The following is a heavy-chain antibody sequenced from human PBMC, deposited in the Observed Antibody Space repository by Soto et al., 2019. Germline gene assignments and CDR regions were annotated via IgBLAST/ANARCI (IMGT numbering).Heavy chain of an antibody. Sequence: QVQLQESGPGLVKPSETLSLTCTVSGGSIRSYYWSWIRQPPGKGLEWIGSIYYSGSTNYKPSLKSRVTIYLHTSKNQFSQKLNSVTAADTAVYYCARQGGWFDPWGQGTLVTVSS. CDR1: GGSIRSYY. J-gene: IGHJ5*02. V-gene: IGHV4-59*08. CDR3: ARQGGWFDP. CDR2: IYYSGST. D-gene: IGHD1-26*01.